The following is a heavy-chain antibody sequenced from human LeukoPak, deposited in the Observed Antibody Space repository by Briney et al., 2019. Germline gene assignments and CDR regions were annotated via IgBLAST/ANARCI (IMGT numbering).Heavy chain of an antibody. V-gene: IGHV2-5*01. CDR3: AHYGSRSYSFGY. Sequence: SGPTLVNPTQTLTLTCTFSGFSLSTSGVGVGWIRQPPGKALEWLVSIYYNDDIRYNPYLRSRLTITKDTSKNQVVLTMTNMDPVDTATYYCAHYGSRSYSFGYWGQGTLVTVSS. D-gene: IGHD3-10*01. CDR2: IYYNDDI. CDR1: GFSLSTSGVG. J-gene: IGHJ4*02.